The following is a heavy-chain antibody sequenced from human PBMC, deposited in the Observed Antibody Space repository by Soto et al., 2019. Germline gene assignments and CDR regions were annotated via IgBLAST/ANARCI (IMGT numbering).Heavy chain of an antibody. D-gene: IGHD3-3*01. V-gene: IGHV3-23*01. J-gene: IGHJ4*02. CDR1: GFTFNNYA. CDR2: ISASGDST. Sequence: GGSLRLSCAASGFTFNNYAMSWVRQASGKGLEWVSGISASGDSTDHADSVKGRFIISRDSSKNTLYLQMNNLRAEDTAVYYCVKGRTSGKAYKHFDYWGQGTQVTVSS. CDR3: VKGRTSGKAYKHFDY.